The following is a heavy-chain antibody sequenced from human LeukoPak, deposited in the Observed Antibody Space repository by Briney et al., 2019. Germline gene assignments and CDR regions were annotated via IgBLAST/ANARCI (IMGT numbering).Heavy chain of an antibody. CDR1: GGSFSDYY. D-gene: IGHD3-22*01. J-gene: IGHJ3*02. V-gene: IGHV4-34*01. Sequence: SETLSLTCGVYGGSFSDYYWSWIRQPPGKGLEWIGEIKSRVTISVDTSKNQFSLKVNSVTAADTAVYYCARGRNYYDSSGYYYEGDAFDIWGQGTMVTVSS. CDR3: ARGRNYYDSSGYYYEGDAFDI.